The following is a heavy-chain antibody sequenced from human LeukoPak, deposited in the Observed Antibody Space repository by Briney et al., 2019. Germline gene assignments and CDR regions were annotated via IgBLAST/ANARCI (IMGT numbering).Heavy chain of an antibody. Sequence: SETLSLTCAVSGGSISSGGYSWSWIRQPPGKGLEWIGYINHSGSTNYNPSLKSRVTISVDTSKNRFSLKLSSVTAADTAVYYCARGYSNYGDVWGQGTTVTVSS. V-gene: IGHV4-30-2*01. CDR2: INHSGST. CDR1: GGSISSGGYS. CDR3: ARGYSNYGDV. J-gene: IGHJ6*02. D-gene: IGHD4-11*01.